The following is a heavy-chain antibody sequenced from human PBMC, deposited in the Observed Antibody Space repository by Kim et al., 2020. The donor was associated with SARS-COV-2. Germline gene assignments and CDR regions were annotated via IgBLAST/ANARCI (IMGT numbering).Heavy chain of an antibody. J-gene: IGHJ4*02. D-gene: IGHD3-10*01. V-gene: IGHV4-34*01. CDR2: INHSGST. Sequence: SETLSLTCAVYGGSFSGYYWSWIRQPPGKGLEWIGEINHSGSTNYNPSLKSRVTISVDTSKNQFSLKLSSVTAADTAVYYCARLYYYGSGKADYWGQGTL. CDR3: ARLYYYGSGKADY. CDR1: GGSFSGYY.